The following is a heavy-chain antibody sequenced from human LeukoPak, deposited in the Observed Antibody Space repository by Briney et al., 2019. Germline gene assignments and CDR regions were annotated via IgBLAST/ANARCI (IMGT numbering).Heavy chain of an antibody. CDR2: IASSGLNT. CDR3: ARDIELST. CDR1: GLTVSSNY. Sequence: PGGSLRLSCAASGLTVSSNYMSWVRQAPGKGLEWVSLIASSGLNTYYADSVRGRFTISRDNSKSTLSLQMNSLRVEDTAIYYCARDIELSTWGLGTLVTVSS. V-gene: IGHV3-53*01. D-gene: IGHD3-16*02. J-gene: IGHJ3*01.